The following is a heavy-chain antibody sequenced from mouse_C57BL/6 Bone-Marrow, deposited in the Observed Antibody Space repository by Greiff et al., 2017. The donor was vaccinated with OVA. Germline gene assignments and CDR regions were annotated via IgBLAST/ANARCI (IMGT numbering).Heavy chain of an antibody. CDR3: TTYRY. CDR1: GFNITDDY. V-gene: IGHV14-4*01. Sequence: EVQLQQSGAELVRPGASVKLSCTASGFNITDDYMHWVKERPEQGLEWIGWIDPENGDTEYASKFQGKATITADTPSKTVYLQLSSLTSEDTAVYYCTTYRYWGQGTTLTVSS. J-gene: IGHJ2*01. CDR2: IDPENGDT.